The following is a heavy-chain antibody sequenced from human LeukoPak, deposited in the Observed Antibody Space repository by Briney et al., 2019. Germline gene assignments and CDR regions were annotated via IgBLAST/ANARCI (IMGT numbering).Heavy chain of an antibody. CDR2: ISSSRSYI. V-gene: IGHV3-21*01. J-gene: IGHJ4*02. CDR3: ARSFLSIAAAATDY. D-gene: IGHD6-13*01. Sequence: GGSLRLSCSASGFTFSSYSMNWVRQAPGKGLEGGSSISSSRSYIYYADSVKGRLTISRDNAKNSLYLQMNRLRAEDTAVYYCARSFLSIAAAATDYWGQGTLVTVSS. CDR1: GFTFSSYS.